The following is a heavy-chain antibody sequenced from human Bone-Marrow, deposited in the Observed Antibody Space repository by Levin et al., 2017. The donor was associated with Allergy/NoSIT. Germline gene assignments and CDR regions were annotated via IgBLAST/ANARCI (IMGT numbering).Heavy chain of an antibody. CDR1: GYTFTGYY. CDR3: ARCIAAAGIIHYYGMDV. CDR2: INPNSGGT. Sequence: ASVKVSCKASGYTFTGYYMHWVRQAPGQGLEWMGRINPNSGGTNYAQKFQGRVTMTRDTSISTAYMELSRLRSDDTAVYYCARCIAAAGIIHYYGMDVWGQGTTVTVSS. V-gene: IGHV1-2*06. D-gene: IGHD6-13*01. J-gene: IGHJ6*02.